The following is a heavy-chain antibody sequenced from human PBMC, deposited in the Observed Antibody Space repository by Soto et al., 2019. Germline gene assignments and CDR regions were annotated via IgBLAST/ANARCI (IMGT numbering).Heavy chain of an antibody. Sequence: GGSLRLSCAASGFTFSNYAMSWVRQAPGKGLEWVSVISGSGSSTYFADSVKGRFSISRDNSKNTLYLQMNSLRVEDPALYYCAPRGPQYYFDYWGQGTLVTVSS. CDR1: GFTFSNYA. CDR3: APRGPQYYFDY. CDR2: ISGSGSST. J-gene: IGHJ4*02. V-gene: IGHV3-23*01. D-gene: IGHD3-16*01.